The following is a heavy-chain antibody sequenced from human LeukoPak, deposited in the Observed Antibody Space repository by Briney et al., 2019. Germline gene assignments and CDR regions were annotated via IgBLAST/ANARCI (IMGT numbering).Heavy chain of an antibody. Sequence: ASVKVSCKASGYTFTSYYMHWVRQAPGQGLEWMGIINPSGGSTSYAQKFQGRVTMTRDTSTSTVYMELSSLRSEDTAVYYCANTAMVTGSSLAFDYWGQGTLVTVSS. CDR3: ANTAMVTGSSLAFDY. CDR2: INPSGGST. V-gene: IGHV1-46*01. D-gene: IGHD5-18*01. CDR1: GYTFTSYY. J-gene: IGHJ4*02.